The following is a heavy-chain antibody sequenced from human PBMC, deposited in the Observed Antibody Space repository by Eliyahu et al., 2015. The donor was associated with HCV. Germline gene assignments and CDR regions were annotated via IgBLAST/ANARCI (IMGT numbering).Heavy chain of an antibody. V-gene: IGHV3-48*01. CDR2: ISSSSSTI. CDR3: ARDLAFIAAAAAY. CDR1: GFTFSSYS. D-gene: IGHD6-13*01. Sequence: EVQLVESGGGLVQPGGSLRLSCAASGFTFSSYSMNWVRQAPGKGLEGVSYISSSSSTIYYADSVKGRFTISRDNAKNSLYLQMNSLRAEDTAVYYCARDLAFIAAAAAYWGQGTLVTVSS. J-gene: IGHJ4*02.